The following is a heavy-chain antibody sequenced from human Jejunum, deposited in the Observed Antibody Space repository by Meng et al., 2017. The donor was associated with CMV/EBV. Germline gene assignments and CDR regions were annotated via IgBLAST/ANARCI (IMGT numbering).Heavy chain of an antibody. Sequence: ISSGYYWGWNRQPPGKGLEWMGSIYHSGSPYYNPSLKSRITISVDTSKNQFSLNLSSVTAADTAVYYCARWGTYYYDSSGSYFFDYWGQGTLVTVPQ. CDR2: IYHSGSP. CDR3: ARWGTYYYDSSGSYFFDY. J-gene: IGHJ4*02. D-gene: IGHD3-22*01. V-gene: IGHV4-38-2*01. CDR1: ISSGYY.